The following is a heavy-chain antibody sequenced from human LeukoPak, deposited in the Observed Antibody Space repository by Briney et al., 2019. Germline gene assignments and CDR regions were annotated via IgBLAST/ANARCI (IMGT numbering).Heavy chain of an antibody. V-gene: IGHV4-31*03. Sequence: SETLSLTCTVSGGSISSGGYYWSWIRQHPGTGLEWIGYIYYSGSTYYNPSLKSRVTISVDTSKNQFSLKLSSVTAADTAVYYCARVGESYCSGGSCYSGLFDCWGQGTLVTVSS. CDR1: GGSISSGGYY. CDR2: IYYSGST. D-gene: IGHD2-15*01. CDR3: ARVGESYCSGGSCYSGLFDC. J-gene: IGHJ4*02.